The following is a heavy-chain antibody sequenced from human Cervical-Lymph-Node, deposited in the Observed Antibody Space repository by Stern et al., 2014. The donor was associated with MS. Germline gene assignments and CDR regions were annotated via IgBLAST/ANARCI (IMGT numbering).Heavy chain of an antibody. CDR2: IFAKDEE. CDR3: ARTYYDVLPGYHAFDY. D-gene: IGHD3-9*01. CDR1: GFSLSNAKVG. J-gene: IGHJ4*02. Sequence: ESGPVLVKTPETLTLTCTVSGFSLSNAKVGVGWIRQPPGKALEWLAHIFAKDEESYSTFLKRRLTISKDTSKSQVVLTMTDMGPVDTATYYCARTYYDVLPGYHAFDYWGRGTLVTVSS. V-gene: IGHV2-26*01.